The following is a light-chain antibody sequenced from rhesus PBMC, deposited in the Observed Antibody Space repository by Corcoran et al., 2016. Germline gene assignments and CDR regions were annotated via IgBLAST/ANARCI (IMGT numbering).Light chain of an antibody. Sequence: DIQMTQSPSSLSASIGDRVTITCRASQDISNWLSWYHHKPGKAPKLLIYRASNLETGVPSRFSGSGSGTDFTLTISSRQPEDIATYYCQQHDNSPPTFGGGTKVEIK. CDR1: QDISNW. CDR2: RAS. CDR3: QQHDNSPPT. V-gene: IGKV1-69*01. J-gene: IGKJ4*01.